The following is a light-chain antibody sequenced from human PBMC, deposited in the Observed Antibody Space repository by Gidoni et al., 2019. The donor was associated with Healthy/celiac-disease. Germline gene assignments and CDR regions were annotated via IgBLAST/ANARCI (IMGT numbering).Light chain of an antibody. CDR3: QQYNSYPYS. Sequence: DIQMTQSPSTLSASVGDRVTITCRASQSISSWLAWYQQKPGKAPTLLIYNASSLESGVPSRFIGSGSVTDFTLTISSLQPDDFATYYCQQYNSYPYSFGQGTKLEIK. J-gene: IGKJ2*03. V-gene: IGKV1-5*03. CDR2: NAS. CDR1: QSISSW.